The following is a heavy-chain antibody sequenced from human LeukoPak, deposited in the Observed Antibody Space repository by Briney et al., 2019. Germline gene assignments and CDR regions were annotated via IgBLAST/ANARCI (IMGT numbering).Heavy chain of an antibody. CDR2: IKQDGSEK. J-gene: IGHJ4*02. CDR3: ARLSSSGSLLRTYIDY. CDR1: GFTFSSYW. V-gene: IGHV3-7*01. Sequence: GGSLRLSRAASGFTFSSYWMSWVRQAPGKGLEWVANIKQDGSEKYYVDSVKGRFTISRDNAKNSLYLQMNSLRAEDTAVYYCARLSSSGSLLRTYIDYWGQGTLVTVSS. D-gene: IGHD6-6*01.